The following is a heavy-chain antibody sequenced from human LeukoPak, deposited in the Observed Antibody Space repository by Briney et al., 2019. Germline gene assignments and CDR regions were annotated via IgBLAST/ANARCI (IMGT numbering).Heavy chain of an antibody. V-gene: IGHV4-4*02. Sequence: ASGTLSLTCAVSGGSISSSNWWSWVRQPPGKGLEWIGEIYHSGSTNYNPSLKSRVTISVDKSKNQFSLKLSSVTAADTAVYYCARDRSGRTYHYFDYWGQGTLVTVSS. CDR2: IYHSGST. CDR1: GGSISSSNW. J-gene: IGHJ4*02. D-gene: IGHD1-26*01. CDR3: ARDRSGRTYHYFDY.